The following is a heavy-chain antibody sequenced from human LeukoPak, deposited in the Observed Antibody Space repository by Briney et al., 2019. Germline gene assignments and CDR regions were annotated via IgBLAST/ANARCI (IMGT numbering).Heavy chain of an antibody. CDR2: ISKNGVGT. V-gene: IGHV3-23*01. CDR1: GFTFSDYA. CDR3: ANLGYSSSESDY. Sequence: GASLRLSCAASGFTFSDYAMNWVRQAPGKGLEWVAGISKNGVGTYYADSVKGRFTVSRDNAKNSLYLQMNSLRAEDTAVYYCANLGYSSSESDYWGQGTLVTVSS. D-gene: IGHD6-13*01. J-gene: IGHJ4*02.